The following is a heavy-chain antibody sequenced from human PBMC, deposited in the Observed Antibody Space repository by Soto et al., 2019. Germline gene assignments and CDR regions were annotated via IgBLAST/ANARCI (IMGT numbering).Heavy chain of an antibody. CDR2: ITWNSGSI. V-gene: IGHV3-9*01. Sequence: GGSLRLSCAASGFTFHDYAMHWVRQGQGKGLEWVSGITWNSGSIHYADSVRGRFTISRDNAKNSVYLQMDSLRVEDTAVYYCAREGALKPFSSWGQGALVTVSS. J-gene: IGHJ5*02. CDR3: AREGALKPFSS. CDR1: GFTFHDYA.